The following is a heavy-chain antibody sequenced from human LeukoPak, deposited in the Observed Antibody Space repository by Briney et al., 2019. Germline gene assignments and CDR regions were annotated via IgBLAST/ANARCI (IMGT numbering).Heavy chain of an antibody. CDR2: IYYSGNT. J-gene: IGHJ4*02. CDR1: GDSISSGTYS. V-gene: IGHV4-39*07. CDR3: VRDLTHYKIFTGQTYYFDS. Sequence: SETLSLTCTVSGDSISSGTYSWGWIRQSPGKGLEWIGSIYYSGNTYYNPSLESRVTILVDTSKNQFSLNLSSVTAADTALYYCVRDLTHYKIFTGQTYYFDSWGQGTLVTVSS. D-gene: IGHD3-9*01.